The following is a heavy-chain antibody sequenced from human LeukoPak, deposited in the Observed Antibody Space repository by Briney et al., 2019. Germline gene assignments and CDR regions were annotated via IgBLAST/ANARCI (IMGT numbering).Heavy chain of an antibody. V-gene: IGHV1-2*02. Sequence: ASVKVSCKASGYTFSGYYMHWVRQAPGQGLEWMGWINPDSGGTNYVQKFQVRVTMTRDTSISTAYMELSRLRSDDTAVYYRARSRSGFYHDAFDTWGQGTMVTVSS. J-gene: IGHJ3*02. CDR3: ARSRSGFYHDAFDT. CDR1: GYTFSGYY. D-gene: IGHD3-22*01. CDR2: INPDSGGT.